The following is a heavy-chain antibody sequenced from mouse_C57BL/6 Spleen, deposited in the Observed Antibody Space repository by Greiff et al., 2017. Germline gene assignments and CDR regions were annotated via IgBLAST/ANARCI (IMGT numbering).Heavy chain of an antibody. CDR3: AKYPGWLDVRDY. J-gene: IGHJ4*01. V-gene: IGHV7-3*01. CDR1: GFTFTDYY. Sequence: EVKLVESGGGLAQPGGSLSLSCAASGFTFTDYYMSWVRQPPGKALEWLGFIRNKANGYTTEYSASVKGRFTISRDNAQSILYLQMNALGVEDSATYYCAKYPGWLDVRDYWGQETSVTVSS. D-gene: IGHD2-3*01. CDR2: IRNKANGYTT.